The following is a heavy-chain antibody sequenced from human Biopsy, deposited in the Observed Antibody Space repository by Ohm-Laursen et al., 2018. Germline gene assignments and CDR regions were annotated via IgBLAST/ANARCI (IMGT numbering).Heavy chain of an antibody. CDR2: IYYSVMT. CDR1: GDSVTKYY. J-gene: IGHJ6*02. Sequence: SETLPLTCPVSGDSVTKYYWSWIRQPPGKGLEWIGHIYYSVMTNYNPSLQSRVSISVDTSRNQVSLTLSSVTAADTAVYYCARDSGILNYGNFKYYHYYGMDVWGQGTKVTVSS. CDR3: ARDSGILNYGNFKYYHYYGMDV. D-gene: IGHD4-11*01. V-gene: IGHV4-59*02.